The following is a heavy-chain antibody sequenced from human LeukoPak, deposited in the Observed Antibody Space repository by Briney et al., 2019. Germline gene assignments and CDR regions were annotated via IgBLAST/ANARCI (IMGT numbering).Heavy chain of an antibody. CDR3: AREDQWLVKGSAFDI. D-gene: IGHD6-19*01. CDR1: GFTFSSYS. CDR2: IGSSSSYI. Sequence: GGSLRLSCAASGFTFSSYSMNWVRQAPGKGLEWVSSIGSSSSYIYYADSVKGRFTISRDNAKNSLYLQMNSLRAEDTAVYYCAREDQWLVKGSAFDIWGQGTMVTVPS. V-gene: IGHV3-21*01. J-gene: IGHJ3*02.